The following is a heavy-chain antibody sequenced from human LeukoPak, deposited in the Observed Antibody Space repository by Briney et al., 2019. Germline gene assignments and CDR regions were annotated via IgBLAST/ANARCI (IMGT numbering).Heavy chain of an antibody. CDR1: GGSISSYY. Sequence: SETLSLTCTVSGGSISSYYWSWIRQPPGKGLEWIGYIYYSGSTNYNPSLKSRVTISVDTSKNQFSLKLSSVTAADTAVYYCARGVTGYSGYAVNYYYYYYMDVWGKGTTVTVSS. CDR3: ARGVTGYSGYAVNYYYYYYMDV. CDR2: IYYSGST. J-gene: IGHJ6*03. D-gene: IGHD5-12*01. V-gene: IGHV4-59*12.